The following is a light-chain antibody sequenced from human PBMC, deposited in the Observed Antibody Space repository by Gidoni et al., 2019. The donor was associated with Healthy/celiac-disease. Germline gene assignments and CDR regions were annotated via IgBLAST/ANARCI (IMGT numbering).Light chain of an antibody. CDR1: QSVSSSY. CDR2: GAS. Sequence: IVLTQSPGTLSLSPGERATLSCRASQSVSSSYLAWYQQKPDQAPRLLIYGASSRATGIPDRFSGSGSGTDFTLTISRLEPEDFAVYYCQQYGSSPRFGQGTKVEIK. V-gene: IGKV3-20*01. CDR3: QQYGSSPR. J-gene: IGKJ1*01.